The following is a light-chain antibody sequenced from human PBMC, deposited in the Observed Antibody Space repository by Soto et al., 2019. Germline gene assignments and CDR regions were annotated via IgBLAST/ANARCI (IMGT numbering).Light chain of an antibody. CDR2: DVT. CDR3: SSYTNKDTLL. V-gene: IGLV2-14*03. CDR1: SSDVDGYDH. J-gene: IGLJ3*02. Sequence: QSVLTQPASVSGSPGQSITISCTGTSSDVDGYDHVSWYQQHPGKAPKLIIYDVTVRPSGISRRFSGSKSDNTASLAVSGLQPEDEADYYCSSYTNKDTLLFGGGTKLTVL.